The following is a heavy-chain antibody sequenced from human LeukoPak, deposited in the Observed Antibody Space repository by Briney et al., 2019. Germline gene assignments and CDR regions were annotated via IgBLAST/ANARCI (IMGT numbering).Heavy chain of an antibody. CDR1: GYTFTSYD. V-gene: IGHV1-18*01. Sequence: GASVKVSCKASGYTFTSYDINWVRQATGQGLEWMGWISAYNGNTNYAQKLQGRVTMTTDTSTSTAYMELRSLRSDDTAVYYCAREPRGYCSGGSCTYNWFDPWGQGTLVTVSS. J-gene: IGHJ5*02. CDR2: ISAYNGNT. CDR3: AREPRGYCSGGSCTYNWFDP. D-gene: IGHD2-15*01.